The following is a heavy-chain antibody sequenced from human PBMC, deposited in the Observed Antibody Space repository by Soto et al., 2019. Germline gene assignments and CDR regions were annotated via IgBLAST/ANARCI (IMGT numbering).Heavy chain of an antibody. D-gene: IGHD2-15*01. CDR2: IYSGGST. J-gene: IGHJ6*02. Sequence: GGSLRLSCAASVFTVSSNYMSWVRQAPGKGLEWVSVIYSGGSTYYADSVKGRSTISRDNSKNTLYLQMNSLRAEDTAVYYCARGVVVPAKPLHYYCMDVWCQGITVTVSS. CDR3: ARGVVVPAKPLHYYCMDV. V-gene: IGHV3-66*01. CDR1: VFTVSSNY.